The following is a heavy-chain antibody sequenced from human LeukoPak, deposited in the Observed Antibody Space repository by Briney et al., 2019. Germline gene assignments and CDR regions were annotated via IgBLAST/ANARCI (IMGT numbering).Heavy chain of an antibody. D-gene: IGHD1-1*01. V-gene: IGHV1-2*02. J-gene: IGHJ3*01. CDR3: ARDPPGTTAFDL. CDR1: GYTFTGYY. Sequence: PRASVKVSCKASGYTFTGYYMHWVRQAPGQRLEWMGWINPKSDGTKYAQNFQGRVTMTWDTSISTAYMEVSRLTSDDTAMFYCARDPPGTTAFDLWGQGTMVTVSS. CDR2: INPKSDGT.